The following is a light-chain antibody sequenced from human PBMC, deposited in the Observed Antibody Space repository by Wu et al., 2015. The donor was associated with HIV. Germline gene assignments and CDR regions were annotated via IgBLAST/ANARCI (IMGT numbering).Light chain of an antibody. V-gene: IGKV1-33*01. CDR1: QSISSH. J-gene: IGKJ1*01. Sequence: DIQMTQSPSSLSASVGDRVTITCRASQSISSHLNWYQQKPGKAPKLLIYDASNLETGVPSRFSGIGFRTDFTFTISSLQPEDIGTYYCQQYDNLPITFGQGTKVEIK. CDR2: DAS. CDR3: QQYDNLPIT.